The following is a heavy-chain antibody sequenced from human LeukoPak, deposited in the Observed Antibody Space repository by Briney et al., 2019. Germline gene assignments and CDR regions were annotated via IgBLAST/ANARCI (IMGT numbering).Heavy chain of an antibody. CDR1: GGSISSYY. J-gene: IGHJ4*02. CDR3: ARTYCSGGSCHFDY. CDR2: IYYSGNT. D-gene: IGHD2-15*01. V-gene: IGHV4-59*08. Sequence: KTSETLSLTCTVSGGSISSYYWSWIRQPPGKGLEWTGYIYYSGNTDSNPSLKSRVTISVDTSKNQFSLKLSSVTAADTAVYYCARTYCSGGSCHFDYWGQGTLVTVSS.